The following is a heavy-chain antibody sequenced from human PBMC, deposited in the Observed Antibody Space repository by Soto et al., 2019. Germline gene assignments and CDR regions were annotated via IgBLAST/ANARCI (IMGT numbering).Heavy chain of an antibody. J-gene: IGHJ4*02. V-gene: IGHV3-33*01. CDR2: IWDDGSDK. D-gene: IGHD2-21*02. Sequence: QVHLVESGGGVVQPGRSLRLSCAASGFAFSSYAMHWVRQAPGKGLEWVAIIWDDGSDKYYADSVQGLFTISRDNSQNTVYLEMHSLTVADTAVYYCARDRSIRGDCLTHWGPGTLVTVSS. CDR1: GFAFSSYA. CDR3: ARDRSIRGDCLTH.